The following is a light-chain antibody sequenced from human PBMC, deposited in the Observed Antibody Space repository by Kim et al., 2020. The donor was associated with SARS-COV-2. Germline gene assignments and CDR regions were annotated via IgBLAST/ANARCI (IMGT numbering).Light chain of an antibody. CDR3: QQRSNWPT. Sequence: SLCPGERATLSCRARQSVSSYLAWYQQKPGQAPRLLIYDASNRTTGIPARFSGSGSGTDFTLTISSLEPEDFAVYYCQQRSNWPTFGGGTKVDIK. CDR2: DAS. V-gene: IGKV3-11*01. J-gene: IGKJ4*01. CDR1: QSVSSY.